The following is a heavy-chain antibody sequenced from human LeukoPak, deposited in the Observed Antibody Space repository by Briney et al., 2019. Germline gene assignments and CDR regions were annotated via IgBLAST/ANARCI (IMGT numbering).Heavy chain of an antibody. CDR3: AKDGTRLLWFGANYYYYYMDV. CDR2: ISYDGSNK. J-gene: IGHJ6*03. CDR1: GFTFSSYA. D-gene: IGHD3-10*01. Sequence: GGSLRLSCADSGFTFSSYAMSWGGQAPGKGVERGAVISYDGSNKYYADSVKGRFTISRDHSKNTLYLQMNSLRAEDTAVYYCAKDGTRLLWFGANYYYYYMDVGGKGTTVTVSS. V-gene: IGHV3-30*04.